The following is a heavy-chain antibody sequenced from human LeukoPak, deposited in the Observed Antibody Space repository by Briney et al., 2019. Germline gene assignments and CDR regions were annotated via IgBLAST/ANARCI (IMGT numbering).Heavy chain of an antibody. Sequence: SSETLSLTCTVSGGSISSYYWSWIRQPPGKGLEWIGYIYYSGSTSYNPSLKSRVTISVDTSKNQFSLKLSSVTAADTAVYYCATRKLGNDYWGQGTLVTVSS. CDR3: ATRKLGNDY. V-gene: IGHV4-59*03. CDR2: IYYSGST. CDR1: GGSISSYY. J-gene: IGHJ4*02. D-gene: IGHD7-27*01.